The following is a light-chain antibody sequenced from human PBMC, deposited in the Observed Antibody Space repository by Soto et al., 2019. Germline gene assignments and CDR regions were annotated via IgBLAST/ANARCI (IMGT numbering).Light chain of an antibody. CDR1: QSVSSSY. Sequence: EIVLTQSPGTLSLSPGERATLSCRASQSVSSSYLAWYQQKPGQAPRLLIHGVSTRATGIPDRFSDSGSGTDFTLTISRLEPEDFAVYYCQQYVTSPYIFGQGTKLEIK. V-gene: IGKV3-20*01. CDR2: GVS. CDR3: QQYVTSPYI. J-gene: IGKJ2*01.